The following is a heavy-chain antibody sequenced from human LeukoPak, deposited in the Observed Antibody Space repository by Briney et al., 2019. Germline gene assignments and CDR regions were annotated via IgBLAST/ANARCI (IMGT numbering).Heavy chain of an antibody. V-gene: IGHV3-23*01. CDR3: AKEHDYSNAAPEWGFDS. CDR2: ISGSSSHT. D-gene: IGHD3-3*01. J-gene: IGHJ4*02. Sequence: TGGSLRLSCAASGFNFNIYAMSWVRQAPGKGLEWVSGISGSSSHTLDADSVRGRFTISRDNTRNTLYLHMNSLRAEDTALYYCAKEHDYSNAAPEWGFDSWGQGTLVTASS. CDR1: GFNFNIYA.